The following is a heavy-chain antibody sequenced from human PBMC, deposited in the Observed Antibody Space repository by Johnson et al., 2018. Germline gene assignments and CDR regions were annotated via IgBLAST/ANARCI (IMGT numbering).Heavy chain of an antibody. CDR1: GFTFSNYG. Sequence: VQLLESGGGLVQPGGSLRLSCVASGFTFSNYGMSWVRQAPGKGLEWVSSIRGSGGSTYYADSVKGRFTISRDNAKNSLYLQMNSLRAEDTALYYCAKGDGIADAFDSWGQGTMVTVSS. CDR3: AKGDGIADAFDS. V-gene: IGHV3-23*01. D-gene: IGHD6-13*01. J-gene: IGHJ3*02. CDR2: IRGSGGST.